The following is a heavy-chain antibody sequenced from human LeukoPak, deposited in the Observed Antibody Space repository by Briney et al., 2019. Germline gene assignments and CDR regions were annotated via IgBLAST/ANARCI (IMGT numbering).Heavy chain of an antibody. Sequence: GGSLRLSCAASGFTFSSYWMTWVRQAPGKGLEWVANIKQDGSEKYYVDSVKGRFTISRDNAKNSLHLQMNSLRAEDTGVYYCARGLRFPRSWGQGTLVTVSS. D-gene: IGHD3-3*01. V-gene: IGHV3-7*04. CDR1: GFTFSSYW. CDR3: ARGLRFPRS. CDR2: IKQDGSEK. J-gene: IGHJ4*02.